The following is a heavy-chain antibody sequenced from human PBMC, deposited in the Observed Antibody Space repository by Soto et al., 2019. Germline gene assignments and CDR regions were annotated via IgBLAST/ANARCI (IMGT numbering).Heavy chain of an antibody. CDR3: ARDPGSGWVDY. J-gene: IGHJ4*02. CDR1: GFTFSSYS. CDR2: ISSSSSYI. Sequence: EVQLVESGGGLVKPGGSLRLSCAASGFTFSSYSMNWVRQAPGKGLEWVSSISSSSSYIYYADSVKGRFTISRDNAKNSLYLKMNSLRAEDTAVYYCARDPGSGWVDYWGQGTLVTVSS. V-gene: IGHV3-21*01. D-gene: IGHD6-19*01.